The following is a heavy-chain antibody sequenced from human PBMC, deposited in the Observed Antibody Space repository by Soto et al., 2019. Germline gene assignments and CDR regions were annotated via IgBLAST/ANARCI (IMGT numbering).Heavy chain of an antibody. V-gene: IGHV4-59*01. CDR1: GGSISSYY. CDR3: ARGIAARDAQGYYYYGMDV. CDR2: IYYSGST. Sequence: SETLSLTCTVSGGSISSYYWSWIRQPPGKGLEWIGYIYYSGSTNYNPSLKSRVTISVDTSKNQFSLKLSSVTAADTAVYYCARGIAARDAQGYYYYGMDVWGQGTTVTVSS. D-gene: IGHD6-6*01. J-gene: IGHJ6*02.